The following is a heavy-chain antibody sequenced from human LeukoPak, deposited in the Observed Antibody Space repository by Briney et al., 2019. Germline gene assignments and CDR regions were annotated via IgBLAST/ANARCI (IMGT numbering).Heavy chain of an antibody. CDR3: ARVLANPGLRWLQSDYYYMDV. J-gene: IGHJ6*03. CDR2: IKQDGSEK. D-gene: IGHD5-24*01. Sequence: PGGSLRLSCAASGFTFSSYWMSWVRQAPGKGLEWVASIKQDGSEKYYVDSVKGRFTISRDNAKNSLYLQMNSLRAEDTAVYYCARVLANPGLRWLQSDYYYMDVWGKGTTVTVSS. V-gene: IGHV3-7*01. CDR1: GFTFSSYW.